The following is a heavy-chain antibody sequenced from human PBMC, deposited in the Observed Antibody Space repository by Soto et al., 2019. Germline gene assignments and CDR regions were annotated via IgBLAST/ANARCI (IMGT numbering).Heavy chain of an antibody. CDR2: VSTHYGNT. J-gene: IGHJ4*02. V-gene: IGHV1-18*04. D-gene: IGHD2-15*01. Sequence: QVQLVQSGGEVKKPGASVKVSCEASGYTFTTYGLTWVRQAPGQGLEWMGWVSTHYGNTKYAQKFEGRVSMTADTATNTAYMELRSLRSDDTAVYYCARGVGVPVMDHWGQGTLLTVSS. CDR3: ARGVGVPVMDH. CDR1: GYTFTTYG.